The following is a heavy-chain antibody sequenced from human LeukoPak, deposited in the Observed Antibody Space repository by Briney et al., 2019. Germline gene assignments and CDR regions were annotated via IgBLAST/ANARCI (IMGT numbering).Heavy chain of an antibody. V-gene: IGHV3-30*04. D-gene: IGHD2-15*01. CDR1: GFTFNSYT. CDR3: ANSGLNRFEY. Sequence: GGSLRLSCAASGFTFNSYTMHWVRQAPGKGLEWVSVISYDGTNKYYGDSVKGRFTISRDNSKNTLYLQVNSLRADDTAVYYCANSGLNRFEYWGQGALVTVSS. CDR2: ISYDGTNK. J-gene: IGHJ4*02.